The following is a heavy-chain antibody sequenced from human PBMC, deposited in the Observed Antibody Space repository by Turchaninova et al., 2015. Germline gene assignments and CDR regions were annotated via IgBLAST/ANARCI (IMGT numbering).Heavy chain of an antibody. D-gene: IGHD1-1*01. V-gene: IGHV3-9*01. J-gene: IGHJ3*01. CDR1: GFAFEDYA. CDR2: ITWDSGII. CDR3: AKDVKTTGVQGSRAFDF. Sequence: EVQLVESGGGLVTPGRSLRLSCTAYGFAFEDYARSCVWPVPGEGWGGVYGITWDSGIISYANSVKGRLTIAQVNVKNTLDLQMNSLRPGDTALYYCAKDVKTTGVQGSRAFDFWGQGTRVTVSS.